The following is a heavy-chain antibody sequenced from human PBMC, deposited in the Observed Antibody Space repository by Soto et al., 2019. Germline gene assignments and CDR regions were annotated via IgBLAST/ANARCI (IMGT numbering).Heavy chain of an antibody. CDR2: IHYSGST. Sequence: QLQLQESGPGLVKPSETLSLTCTVSGGSIHSNNYYWGWIRQPPGRGLECIANIHYSGSTHYNPSPKSRVPLSVDTSKNQFSLKLSSVTAADTAVYYCSSFFHRRGEFTFPYSVDCWGQGTLVTVSS. V-gene: IGHV4-39*01. CDR1: GGSIHSNNYY. D-gene: IGHD2-15*01. J-gene: IGHJ4*02. CDR3: SSFFHRRGEFTFPYSVDC.